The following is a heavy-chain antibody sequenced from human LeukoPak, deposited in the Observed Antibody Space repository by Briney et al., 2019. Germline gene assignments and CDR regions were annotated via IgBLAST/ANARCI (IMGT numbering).Heavy chain of an antibody. CDR3: AKDVEGGGDTPMVA. D-gene: IGHD5-18*01. CDR2: LTASGGST. V-gene: IGHV3-23*01. Sequence: GGSLRLSCAASGFTFSSYAMNWVRQAPGKGLEWVSTLTASGGSTYYADSVEGRFTISRDNHKNPLYLQMYSLRADDTAVYYCAKDVEGGGDTPMVAWGQGTLVTVSS. J-gene: IGHJ5*02. CDR1: GFTFSSYA.